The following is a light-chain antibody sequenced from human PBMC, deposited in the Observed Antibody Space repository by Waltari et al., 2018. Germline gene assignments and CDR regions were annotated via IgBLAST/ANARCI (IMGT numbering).Light chain of an antibody. CDR1: SLRSYY. V-gene: IGLV3-19*01. CDR2: GNN. J-gene: IGLJ2*01. CDR3: HSRDASGVGGS. Sequence: SSELTQDPTVSVAMGQTVRITCQGDSLRSYYASWYQQRPGQAPILVLSGNNNRPSGVPDRFSGSSSDNTAVLTITGAQAEDEASYYCHSRDASGVGGSFGGGTKLTVL.